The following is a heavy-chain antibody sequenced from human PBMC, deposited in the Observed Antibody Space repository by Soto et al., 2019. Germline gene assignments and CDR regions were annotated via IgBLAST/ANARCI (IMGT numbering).Heavy chain of an antibody. CDR2: TSIGGNT. V-gene: IGHV3-23*01. CDR3: AKDLRPGLVVPTKSGFDP. Sequence: GGSLRLSCEASGFPFNTYAMTWFRQLPGMGLEWVSTTSIGGNTDFAESVRGRFSVSRDNSKNTLYLQMANLRAEDAAIYFCAKDLRPGLVVPTKSGFDPWGQGTRVTVSS. CDR1: GFPFNTYA. J-gene: IGHJ5*02. D-gene: IGHD3-10*01.